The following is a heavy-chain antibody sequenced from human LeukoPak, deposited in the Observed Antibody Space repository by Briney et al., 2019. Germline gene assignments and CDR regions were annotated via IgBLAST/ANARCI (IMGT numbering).Heavy chain of an antibody. Sequence: PSETLSLTCTVSGASFSSYYRNWIRQPPGKGLEWIGYIYYSGTTNYNPSLKSRVTISVDTSKNQFSLKLSSVTAVDTAVYYCARLGVVTIFGVVDVNWFDPWGQGTLVTVSS. CDR2: IYYSGTT. D-gene: IGHD3-3*01. CDR3: ARLGVVTIFGVVDVNWFDP. CDR1: GASFSSYY. J-gene: IGHJ5*02. V-gene: IGHV4-59*01.